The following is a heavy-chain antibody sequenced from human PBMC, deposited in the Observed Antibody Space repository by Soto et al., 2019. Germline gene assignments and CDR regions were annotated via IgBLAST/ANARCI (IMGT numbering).Heavy chain of an antibody. CDR1: GDTFTSYY. Sequence: QVQLVQSGAEVKKPGASVKISCKASGDTFTSYYMHWVRQAPGQGLELMGIINPSGDTSYAQKLQGRVTMTRDTSTRTVYMELCSWRSEDTAVYYCARVYCSGGGCYGIDYWGQGTLVTVSS. CDR3: ARVYCSGGGCYGIDY. CDR2: INPSGDT. D-gene: IGHD2-15*01. V-gene: IGHV1-46*01. J-gene: IGHJ4*02.